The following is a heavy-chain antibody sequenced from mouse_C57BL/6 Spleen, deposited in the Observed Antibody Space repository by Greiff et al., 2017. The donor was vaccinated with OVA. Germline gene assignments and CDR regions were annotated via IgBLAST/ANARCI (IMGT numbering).Heavy chain of an antibody. CDR3: ARQITTVVAPPWFAY. CDR1: GFTFSSYG. D-gene: IGHD1-1*01. CDR2: ISSGGSYT. V-gene: IGHV5-6*01. J-gene: IGHJ3*01. Sequence: EVQRVESGGDLVKPGGSLKLSCAASGFTFSSYGMSWVRQTPDKRLEWVATISSGGSYTYYPDSVKGRFTISRDNAKNTLYLQMSSLKSEDTAMYYCARQITTVVAPPWFAYWGQGTLVTVSA.